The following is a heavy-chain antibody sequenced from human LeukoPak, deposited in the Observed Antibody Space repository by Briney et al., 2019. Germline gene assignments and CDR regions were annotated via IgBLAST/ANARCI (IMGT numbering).Heavy chain of an antibody. Sequence: SETLSLTCTVSGGSISSYYWSWIRQPPGKGLEWIGYIYYSGSTNYNPSLKSRVTISVDTSKNQFPLKLSSVTAADTAVYYCARGSSGYYLPFDYWGQGTLVTVSS. CDR1: GGSISSYY. CDR2: IYYSGST. V-gene: IGHV4-59*01. CDR3: ARGSSGYYLPFDY. D-gene: IGHD3-22*01. J-gene: IGHJ4*02.